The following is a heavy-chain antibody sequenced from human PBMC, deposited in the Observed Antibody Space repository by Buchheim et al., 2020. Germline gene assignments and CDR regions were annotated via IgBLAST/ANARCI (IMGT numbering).Heavy chain of an antibody. Sequence: QVQLQESGPGLLKPSETLSLTCTVSGGSISTTTYYWDWIRQSPGKGLEWIGNVHYTGTTYYNPSLKSRVTMSFDTSKNQFSLKLISVTAADTALYYCARHSDAYNFFDYWGQGTL. CDR2: VHYTGTT. V-gene: IGHV4-39*01. CDR3: ARHSDAYNFFDY. D-gene: IGHD5-24*01. CDR1: GGSISTTTYY. J-gene: IGHJ4*02.